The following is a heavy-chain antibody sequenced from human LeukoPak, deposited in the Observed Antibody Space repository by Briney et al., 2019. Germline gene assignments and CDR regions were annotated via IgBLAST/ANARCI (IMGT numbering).Heavy chain of an antibody. Sequence: GESLQISCQCSGYSFTSYWSSGGRQLPGKGREWMGRIDASDSYNNYSPSFQRHVTISADKSISTAYLQWSSLKASDTAMYYCARLAKFHGMDVWGQGTTVTVSS. CDR1: GYSFTSYW. CDR3: ARLAKFHGMDV. J-gene: IGHJ6*02. CDR2: IDASDSYN. V-gene: IGHV5-10-1*01.